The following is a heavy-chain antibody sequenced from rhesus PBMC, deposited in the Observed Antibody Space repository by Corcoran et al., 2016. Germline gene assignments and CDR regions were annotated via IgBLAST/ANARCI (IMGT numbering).Heavy chain of an antibody. V-gene: IGHV4-80*01. CDR1: GGSFRRSC. Sequence: QVQLQESGPGLVKPSETLSLTCAVSGGSFRRSCWTWIRQPPGKVLEWIGEINGNSGNTNYNPSLKSRVTISKDASKNQFSLKLDSLTAADTAVYYCARLVVFTAHDYWGQGVLVTVSS. CDR2: INGNSGNT. CDR3: ARLVVFTAHDY. J-gene: IGHJ4*01. D-gene: IGHD2-27*01.